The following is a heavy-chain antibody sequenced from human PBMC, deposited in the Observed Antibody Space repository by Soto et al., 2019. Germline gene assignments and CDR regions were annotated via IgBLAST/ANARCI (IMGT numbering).Heavy chain of an antibody. Sequence: QVQLVQSGAEVKKPGASVKVSCKASGYTFTSYGISWVRQAPGQGLEWMGWISAYNGNTNYAQKLQGRVTMTTDTAXSXXYMELRSLRSDDTAVYYCARGLTMVRGVIPSLFDYWGQGTLVTVSS. D-gene: IGHD3-10*01. CDR2: ISAYNGNT. CDR3: ARGLTMVRGVIPSLFDY. J-gene: IGHJ4*02. V-gene: IGHV1-18*01. CDR1: GYTFTSYG.